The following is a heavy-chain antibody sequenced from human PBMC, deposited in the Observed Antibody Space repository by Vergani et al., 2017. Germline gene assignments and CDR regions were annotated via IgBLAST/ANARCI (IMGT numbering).Heavy chain of an antibody. Sequence: EVQLVESGGGLVQPGGSLRLSCAASGFTFSSYDMHWVRQAPGKGLEWVSVIYSGGSTYYADSVKGRFTISRDNSKNTLYLQMNSLRAEDTAVYYCASGLYCSSTSCHTVDYWGQGTLVTVSS. CDR3: ASGLYCSSTSCHTVDY. CDR2: IYSGGST. V-gene: IGHV3-66*01. D-gene: IGHD2-2*02. J-gene: IGHJ4*02. CDR1: GFTFSSYD.